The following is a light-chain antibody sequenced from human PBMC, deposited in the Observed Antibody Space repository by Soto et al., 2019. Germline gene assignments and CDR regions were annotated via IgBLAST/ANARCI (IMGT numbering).Light chain of an antibody. J-gene: IGKJ2*01. CDR1: QSIGTS. V-gene: IGKV1-39*01. CDR2: AAS. CDR3: QQSYSTLYT. Sequence: DIQMTQSPSSLSASIGDRVTITCRASQSIGTSLSWHQQKSGRAPKLLIHAASTLQSGVPSRFSGSGSGTDFTLTISSLQPEDVADYYWQQSYSTLYTFGKGTNLEI.